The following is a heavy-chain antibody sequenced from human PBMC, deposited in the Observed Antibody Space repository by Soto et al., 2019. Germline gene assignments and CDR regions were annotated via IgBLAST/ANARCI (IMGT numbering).Heavy chain of an antibody. CDR1: GVTFNTFA. J-gene: IGHJ4*02. Sequence: QVQLVQSGAEVKKPGSSVKVSCKTSGVTFNTFAISWVRQAPGQGLEYVGGIIPVLGPANYAQRFQGRVTITADKSTSTAYLELTNLTSEDTAVYYCARAAKRYFDYWGQGTLVTVSS. CDR3: ARAAKRYFDY. CDR2: IIPVLGPA. V-gene: IGHV1-69*06.